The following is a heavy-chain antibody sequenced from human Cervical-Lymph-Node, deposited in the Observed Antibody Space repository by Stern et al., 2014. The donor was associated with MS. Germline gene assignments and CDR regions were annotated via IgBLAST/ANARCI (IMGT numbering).Heavy chain of an antibody. D-gene: IGHD2/OR15-2a*01. Sequence: VQLVQSGGGLVQPGGSLRLSCSASGFSFSAYSMTWVRQAPGKRLEWVSYVSGSSNSVFYADSVKGRFTISRDNAKNSVYLHMDSLRDGDTAVYYCARVDSATYFAFDIWGQGTMVTVSS. CDR3: ARVDSATYFAFDI. CDR1: GFSFSAYS. J-gene: IGHJ3*02. V-gene: IGHV3-48*02. CDR2: VSGSSNSV.